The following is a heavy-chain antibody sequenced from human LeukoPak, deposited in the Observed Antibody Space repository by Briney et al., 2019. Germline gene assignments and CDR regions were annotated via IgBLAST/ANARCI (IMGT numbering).Heavy chain of an antibody. V-gene: IGHV3-23*01. Sequence: GGSLRLSCAASGFTFSSYAMSWVRQAPGKGLERVSAISGSGGSTYYADSVKGRFTISRDNSKNTLYLQMNSLRAEDTAVYYCAKDRRITGTTGGWFDPRGQGTLVTVSS. CDR1: GFTFSSYA. CDR3: AKDRRITGTTGGWFDP. J-gene: IGHJ5*02. CDR2: ISGSGGST. D-gene: IGHD1-7*01.